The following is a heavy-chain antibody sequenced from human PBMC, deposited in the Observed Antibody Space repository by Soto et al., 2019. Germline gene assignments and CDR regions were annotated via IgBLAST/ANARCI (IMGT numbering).Heavy chain of an antibody. D-gene: IGHD3-3*02. CDR3: ATGIGDY. CDR2: IFHSGST. J-gene: IGHJ4*02. CDR1: GGSINSYY. Sequence: SETLSLTCTFSGGSINSYYWSWIRQPPGRRLEWIGYIFHSGSTNYNPSLKSRVTISLDTSKNQFSLKLSSVTAADTAVYYCATGIGDYWGQGTLVTVSS. V-gene: IGHV4-59*01.